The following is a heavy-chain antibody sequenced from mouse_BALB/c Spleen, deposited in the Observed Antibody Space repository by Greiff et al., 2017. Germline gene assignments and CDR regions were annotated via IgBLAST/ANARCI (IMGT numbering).Heavy chain of an antibody. CDR1: AVDFSRYW. V-gene: IGHV4-1*02. D-gene: IGHD2-14*01. J-gene: IGHJ3*01. CDR3: ARDRFWFAY. CDR2: INPDSSTI. Sequence: SAAAVDFSRYWMSWVRQAPGKGLEWIGEINPDSSTINYTPSLKDKFIISRDNAKNTLYLQMSKVRSEDTALYYCARDRFWFAYWGQGTLVTVSA.